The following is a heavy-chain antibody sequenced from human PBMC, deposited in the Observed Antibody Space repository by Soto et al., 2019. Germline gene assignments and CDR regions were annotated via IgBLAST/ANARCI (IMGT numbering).Heavy chain of an antibody. CDR1: GFTFSSYG. CDR2: IWYDGSNK. CDR3: ARDSVGLLWFGELPKPNIDFDY. V-gene: IGHV3-33*01. Sequence: GGSLRPSCAASGFTFSSYGLHWVRQAPDKGLERGAVIWYDGSNKYYADSVKGRFTISRDNSKNTLYLQMNSLRAEDTAVYYCARDSVGLLWFGELPKPNIDFDYWGQGTLVTVSS. D-gene: IGHD3-10*01. J-gene: IGHJ4*02.